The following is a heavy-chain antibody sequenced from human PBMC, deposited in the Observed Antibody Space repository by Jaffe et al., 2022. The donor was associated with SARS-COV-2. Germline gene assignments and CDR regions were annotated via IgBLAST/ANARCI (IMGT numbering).Heavy chain of an antibody. V-gene: IGHV3-30-3*01. CDR2: ISYDGSNK. Sequence: QVQLVESGGGVVQPGRSLRLSCAASGFTFSSYAMHWVRQAPGKGLEWVAVISYDGSNKYYADSVKGRFTISRDNSKNTLYLQMNSLRAEDTAVYYCARDQNYDILTGYYGMDVWGQGTTVTVSS. J-gene: IGHJ6*02. CDR3: ARDQNYDILTGYYGMDV. CDR1: GFTFSSYA. D-gene: IGHD3-9*01.